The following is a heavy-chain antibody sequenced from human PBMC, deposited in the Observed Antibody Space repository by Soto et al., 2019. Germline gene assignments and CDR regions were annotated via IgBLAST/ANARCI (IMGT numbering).Heavy chain of an antibody. Sequence: ASVKVSCKASGGTFSSYAISWVRQAPGQGLEWMGGIIPIFGTANYAQKFQGRVTITADESTSTAYMELSSLRSEDTAVYYCAREGSYSSSSTYYYDSSGYHYPNYFDYWGQGTLVTVSS. CDR2: IIPIFGTA. D-gene: IGHD3-22*01. CDR3: AREGSYSSSSTYYYDSSGYHYPNYFDY. CDR1: GGTFSSYA. V-gene: IGHV1-69*13. J-gene: IGHJ4*02.